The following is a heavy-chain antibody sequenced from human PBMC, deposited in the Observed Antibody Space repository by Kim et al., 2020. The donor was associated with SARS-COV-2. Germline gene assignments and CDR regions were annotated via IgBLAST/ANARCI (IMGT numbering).Heavy chain of an antibody. CDR3: ARHEWEGQTDY. J-gene: IGHJ4*02. CDR1: GGSISSSSYY. D-gene: IGHD1-26*01. V-gene: IGHV4-39*01. CDR2: IYYSGST. Sequence: SETLSLTCTVSGGSISSSSYYWGWIRQPPGKGLEWIGSIYYSGSTYYNPSLKSRVTISVDTSKNQFSLKLSSVTAADTAVYYCARHEWEGQTDYWGQGTLVTVSS.